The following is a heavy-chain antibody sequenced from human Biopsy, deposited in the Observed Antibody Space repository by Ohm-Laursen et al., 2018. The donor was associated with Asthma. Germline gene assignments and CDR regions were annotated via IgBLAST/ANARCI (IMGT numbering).Heavy chain of an antibody. CDR3: AREPIKATYFYGMDV. V-gene: IGHV3-30*04. CDR1: GFTFSRYV. Sequence: SLRLSCTASGFTFSRYVMHWVRQAPGKGLEWVAVISNDGKNEYYGDSVKGRFTISRDKSKSTLYLQLSSLRAEDTAVYFCAREPIKATYFYGMDVWGQGTTVTVSS. J-gene: IGHJ6*02. CDR2: ISNDGKNE. D-gene: IGHD3-9*01.